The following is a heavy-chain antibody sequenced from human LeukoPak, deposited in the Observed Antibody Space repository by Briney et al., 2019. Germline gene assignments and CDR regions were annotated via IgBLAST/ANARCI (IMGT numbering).Heavy chain of an antibody. J-gene: IGHJ6*02. CDR3: ARGKDHYYDSSGYPDYYYYTMDV. CDR1: GYTFTGYF. V-gene: IGHV1-2*02. D-gene: IGHD3-22*01. CDR2: INPYSGDT. Sequence: ASVNVSCKASGYTFTGYFMHWVRQAPGQGLEWMGWINPYSGDTNYAQKFQGRVTMTRDTSISTAFMELSRLRSDDTAVYYCARGKDHYYDSSGYPDYYYYTMDVWGQGTTVTVSS.